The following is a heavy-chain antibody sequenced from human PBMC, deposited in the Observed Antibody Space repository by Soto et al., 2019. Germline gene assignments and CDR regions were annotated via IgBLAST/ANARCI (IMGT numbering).Heavy chain of an antibody. J-gene: IGHJ4*02. CDR3: ARDLPLYCRGDCNFDF. V-gene: IGHV3-30*03. CDR1: GFIFSRYG. D-gene: IGHD2-21*02. CDR2: ISYDGGER. Sequence: RGSLRLSCGGSGFIFSRYGMHWVRQAPGKGLEWVTGISYDGGERFYADSVKGRFTISRDNSKYRLDLQMSSLRPEDTAVYYCARDLPLYCRGDCNFDFWGQGTLVTVSS.